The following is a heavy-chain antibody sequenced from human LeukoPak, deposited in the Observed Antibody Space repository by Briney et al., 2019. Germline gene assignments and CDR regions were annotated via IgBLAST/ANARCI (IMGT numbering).Heavy chain of an antibody. D-gene: IGHD3-22*01. V-gene: IGHV1-2*02. Sequence: ASVKVSCKTSGYTFTGYYMHWVRQAPGQGLEWMGWINPNSGGTNYAQKFQGSVTMTRDTSISTAYMELSRLRSDDTAVYYCARDREGYYYDSSGYYGYWGQGTLVTVSS. J-gene: IGHJ4*02. CDR2: INPNSGGT. CDR1: GYTFTGYY. CDR3: ARDREGYYYDSSGYYGY.